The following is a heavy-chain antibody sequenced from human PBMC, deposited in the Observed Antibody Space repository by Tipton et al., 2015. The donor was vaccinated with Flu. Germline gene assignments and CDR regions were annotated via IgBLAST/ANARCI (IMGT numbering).Heavy chain of an antibody. CDR1: GGSFTDYY. CDR3: ARGAGYLWEMEY. D-gene: IGHD3-16*01. V-gene: IGHV4-34*01. J-gene: IGHJ4*02. Sequence: TLSLTCAVYGGSFTDYYWSWIRQPPGKGLEWIGEIHHSGNTKYNPSLKSRVTISVDTSKNQFSLKVNSVTAADTAVYYCARGAGYLWEMEYGGQGTLVTVSS. CDR2: IHHSGNT.